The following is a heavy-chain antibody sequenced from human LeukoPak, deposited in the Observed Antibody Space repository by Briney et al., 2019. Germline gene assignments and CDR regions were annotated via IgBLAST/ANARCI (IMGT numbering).Heavy chain of an antibody. CDR3: AGPSYYCSSTSCYNYYYYYMDV. CDR2: IYHSGST. D-gene: IGHD2-2*02. Sequence: PSETLSLTCTVSGYSISSGYYWGWIRQPPGKGLEWIGSIYHSGSTYYNPSLKSRVTISVDTSKNQSSLKLSSVTAADTAVYYCAGPSYYCSSTSCYNYYYYYMDVWGKGTTVTVSS. J-gene: IGHJ6*03. CDR1: GYSISSGYY. V-gene: IGHV4-38-2*02.